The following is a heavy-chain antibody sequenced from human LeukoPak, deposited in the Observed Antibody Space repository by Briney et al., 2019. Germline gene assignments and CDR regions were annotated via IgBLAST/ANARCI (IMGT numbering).Heavy chain of an antibody. CDR1: GYTFNGNY. J-gene: IGHJ4*02. CDR2: INPHSGGT. V-gene: IGHV1-2*04. CDR3: ARAKGDLFNGFYFDY. Sequence: ASVTVSCKASGYTFNGNYIHWVRQAPGQGLEWMGWINPHSGGTNSAQKFQGWVTMTRDTSISTAYIELSRLTSDDTAIYYCARAKGDLFNGFYFDYWGQGTLITVSS. D-gene: IGHD3-9*01.